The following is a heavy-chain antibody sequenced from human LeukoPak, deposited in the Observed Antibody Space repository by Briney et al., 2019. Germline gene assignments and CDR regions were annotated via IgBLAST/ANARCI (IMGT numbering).Heavy chain of an antibody. D-gene: IGHD6-13*01. Sequence: SETLSLTCTVSGGSISSYYWSWIRLPPGKGLEWIGYIYYSGSTNYNPSLKSRVTMSVDTSKNQFSLKLSSVTAADTALYYCARVHLYSSSWYGIDYWGQGTLVTVSS. J-gene: IGHJ4*02. V-gene: IGHV4-59*01. CDR2: IYYSGST. CDR3: ARVHLYSSSWYGIDY. CDR1: GGSISSYY.